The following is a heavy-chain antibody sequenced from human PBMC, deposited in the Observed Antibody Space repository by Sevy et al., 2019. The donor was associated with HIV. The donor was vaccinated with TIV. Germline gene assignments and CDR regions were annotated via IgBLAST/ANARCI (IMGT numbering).Heavy chain of an antibody. CDR3: ASDPGFYCSGGSCYPGYYFDY. V-gene: IGHV3-21*01. Sequence: GGSLRLSCAASGFTFSSYSMNWVRQAPGKGLEWVSSISSSSIYIYYADSVKGRFTISRDNAKNSLYLQMNSLRAEDTAVYYCASDPGFYCSGGSCYPGYYFDYWGQGTLVTVSS. D-gene: IGHD2-15*01. J-gene: IGHJ4*02. CDR1: GFTFSSYS. CDR2: ISSSSIYI.